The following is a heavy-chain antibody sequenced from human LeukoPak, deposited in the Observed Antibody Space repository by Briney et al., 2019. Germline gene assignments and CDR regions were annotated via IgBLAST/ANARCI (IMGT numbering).Heavy chain of an antibody. Sequence: PGGSLRLSCAASGFTFSSYGMHWVRQAPGKGLEWVAVISYDGSNKYYADSVKGRFTISRDNSKNTLYLQVDSLRAEDTAVYYCAKDLSAGYSSSLSNTKNYYYYGMDVWGQGTTVTVSS. CDR1: GFTFSSYG. V-gene: IGHV3-30*18. D-gene: IGHD6-13*01. CDR2: ISYDGSNK. CDR3: AKDLSAGYSSSLSNTKNYYYYGMDV. J-gene: IGHJ6*02.